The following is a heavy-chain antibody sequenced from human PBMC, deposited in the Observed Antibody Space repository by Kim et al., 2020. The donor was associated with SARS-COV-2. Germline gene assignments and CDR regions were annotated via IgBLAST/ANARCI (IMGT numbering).Heavy chain of an antibody. Sequence: SETLSLTCTVSGGSISSGGYYWSWIRQHPGKGLEWIGYIYYSGVTYYNPSLKSRAIISVDTFKNQFSLNLNSVTAADTAVYYFARDHTGGSWYGLDYWGQGTLVTVSS. CDR3: ARDHTGGSWYGLDY. D-gene: IGHD6-13*01. CDR1: GGSISSGGYY. CDR2: IYYSGVT. J-gene: IGHJ4*02. V-gene: IGHV4-31*03.